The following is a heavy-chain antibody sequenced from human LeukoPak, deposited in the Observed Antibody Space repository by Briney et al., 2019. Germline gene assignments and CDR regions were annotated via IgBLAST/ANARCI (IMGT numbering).Heavy chain of an antibody. D-gene: IGHD5-18*01. CDR2: IRSKAYGGTT. CDR3: TRDLSYGLSYDY. CDR1: GFTFGDYA. Sequence: PGGSLRLSCTASGFTFGDYAMSWVRQVPGKGLEWVGFIRSKAYGGTTEYAASVKGRFTISGDDSKSIGYLQMNSLKTEDTALYHCTRDLSYGLSYDYWGQGTLVTVSS. V-gene: IGHV3-49*04. J-gene: IGHJ4*02.